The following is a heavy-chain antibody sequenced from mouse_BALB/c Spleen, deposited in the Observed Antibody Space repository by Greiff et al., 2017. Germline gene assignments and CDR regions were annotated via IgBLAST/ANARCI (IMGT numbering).Heavy chain of an antibody. D-gene: IGHD2-10*01. CDR2: INPNNGGT. J-gene: IGHJ3*01. V-gene: IGHV1-18*01. CDR1: GYTFTDYN. CDR3: ARPTMTMHGGFAY. Sequence: VQLQQSGPELVKPGASVKIPCKASGYTFTDYNMDWVKQSHGKSLEWIGDINPNNGGTIYNQKFKGKATLTVDKSSSTAYMELRSLTSEDTAVYYCARPTMTMHGGFAYWGQGTLVTVSA.